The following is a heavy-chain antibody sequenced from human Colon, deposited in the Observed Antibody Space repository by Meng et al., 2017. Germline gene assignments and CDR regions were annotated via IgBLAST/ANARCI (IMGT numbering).Heavy chain of an antibody. J-gene: IGHJ5*02. CDR3: ASLSPPVTEKWIDP. D-gene: IGHD4-17*01. CDR1: GFSFSDYW. Sequence: EVMVVASAVGLVQPGGFLGLYCAASGFSFSDYWMKWVRQVPGKGLEWVARMNGDGGSVSYADSVKGRFTISRDNSKSTLYLQMNDLRVDDTAVYYCASLSPPVTEKWIDPWGQGTLVTVSS. CDR2: MNGDGGSV. V-gene: IGHV3-74*01.